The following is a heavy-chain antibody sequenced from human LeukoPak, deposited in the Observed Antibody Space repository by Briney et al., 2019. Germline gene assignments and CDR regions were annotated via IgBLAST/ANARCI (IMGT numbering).Heavy chain of an antibody. D-gene: IGHD4-17*01. Sequence: ASVKVSCKVSGYTLTELSMHWVRQAPGKGLEWMGGFDPEDGETIYAQKFQGRVTMTEDTSTDTAYMELSSLRSEDTAVYYCATTASTVTGSYYFDYWGQGTLATVSS. CDR2: FDPEDGET. CDR3: ATTASTVTGSYYFDY. CDR1: GYTLTELS. J-gene: IGHJ4*02. V-gene: IGHV1-24*01.